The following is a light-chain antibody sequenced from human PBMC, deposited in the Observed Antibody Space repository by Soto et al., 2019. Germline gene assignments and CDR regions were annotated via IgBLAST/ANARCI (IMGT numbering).Light chain of an antibody. CDR3: CSYAGSHPVI. J-gene: IGLJ2*01. V-gene: IGLV2-11*01. CDR2: DVS. CDR1: ASDFGGYNY. Sequence: QSVLAQPRSVSGSPGQSGAISCTGTASDFGGYNYVSWYQQHPGKAPKVIISDVSKRPSGVPDRFSGSKSGNTASLTSSGLQTADEADYYCCSYAGSHPVIFGGGTKLTVL.